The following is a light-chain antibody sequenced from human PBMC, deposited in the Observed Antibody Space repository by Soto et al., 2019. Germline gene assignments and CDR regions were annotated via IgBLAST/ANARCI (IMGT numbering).Light chain of an antibody. Sequence: QSALTQPASVSGSPGQSITISCTGTSSDVGRYNFVSWYQQHPGKAPKVMIYDVNARPSGVSNRFSGSKSGNTASLTISGLQAEDEADYYCTSYTSSSTVVFGGGTKLTVL. V-gene: IGLV2-14*03. J-gene: IGLJ2*01. CDR3: TSYTSSSTVV. CDR2: DVN. CDR1: SSDVGRYNF.